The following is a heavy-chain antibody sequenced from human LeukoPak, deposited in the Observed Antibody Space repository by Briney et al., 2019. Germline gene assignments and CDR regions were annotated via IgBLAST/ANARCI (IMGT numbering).Heavy chain of an antibody. V-gene: IGHV3-74*01. CDR2: INGDGSDT. D-gene: IGHD1-26*01. J-gene: IGHJ4*02. CDR1: GFAFSRYW. Sequence: GGSLRLSCAASGFAFSRYWMHWVRQAPGKGPVWVSRINGDGSDTSYADSVKGRFTISRDNAKNTLYLQMNSLRAEDTAVYYCARVVVGATSAFDYWGQGTLVTVSS. CDR3: ARVVVGATSAFDY.